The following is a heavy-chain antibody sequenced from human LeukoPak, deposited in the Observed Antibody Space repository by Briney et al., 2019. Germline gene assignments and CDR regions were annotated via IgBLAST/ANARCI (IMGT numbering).Heavy chain of an antibody. D-gene: IGHD4-17*01. J-gene: IGHJ6*04. Sequence: QPGGSLRLSCAASGFTFSIYGMHCVRQAPGRGREWVAVIWYDGRNKYYAHSVKGRFTISRDNSKNTLYLQMNSLRAEDTAVYYWARDFDYGDYPLGGIDVWGKGTTVTVSS. CDR1: GFTFSIYG. CDR2: IWYDGRNK. CDR3: ARDFDYGDYPLGGIDV. V-gene: IGHV3-33*01.